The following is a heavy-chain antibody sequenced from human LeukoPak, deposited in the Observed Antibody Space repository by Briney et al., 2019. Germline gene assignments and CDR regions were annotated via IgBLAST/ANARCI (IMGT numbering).Heavy chain of an antibody. V-gene: IGHV4-34*01. J-gene: IGHJ5*02. Sequence: SETLSLTCAVYGGSFSGYYWSWIRQPPGKGLEWIGEINHSGSTNYNPSLKSRVTISVDTSKNQFSLKLSSVTAADTAVYYCARSRFNWSTIDFVVIPAANYWFDPWGQGTLVTVSS. CDR1: GGSFSGYY. D-gene: IGHD2-2*01. CDR2: INHSGST. CDR3: ARSRFNWSTIDFVVIPAANYWFDP.